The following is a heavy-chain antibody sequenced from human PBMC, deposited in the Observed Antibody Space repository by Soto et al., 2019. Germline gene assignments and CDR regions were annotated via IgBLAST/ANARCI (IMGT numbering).Heavy chain of an antibody. Sequence: GGSLRLSCAASGFTFSDYYMSWIRQAPGKGLEWVSYISSSGSTIYYADSEKGRFTISRDNAKNSLYLQMNSLRAEDTAVYYCARDDVLLWFGESYYMDVWGKGTTVTVSS. V-gene: IGHV3-11*01. D-gene: IGHD3-10*01. CDR1: GFTFSDYY. J-gene: IGHJ6*03. CDR2: ISSSGSTI. CDR3: ARDDVLLWFGESYYMDV.